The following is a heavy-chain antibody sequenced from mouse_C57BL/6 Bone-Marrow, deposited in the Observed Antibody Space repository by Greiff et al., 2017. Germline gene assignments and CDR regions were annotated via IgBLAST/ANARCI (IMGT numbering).Heavy chain of an antibody. J-gene: IGHJ3*01. D-gene: IGHD1-1*01. CDR3: ARRDYYGSSLFAY. Sequence: VQLQQPGAELVRPGTSVKLSCKASGYTFTSYWMHWVKQRPGQGLEWIGVIDPSDSYTNYNQKVKGKATLTVDTSSSTAYMQLSSLTSEDSAVYYCARRDYYGSSLFAYWGQGTLVTVSA. CDR1: GYTFTSYW. V-gene: IGHV1-59*01. CDR2: IDPSDSYT.